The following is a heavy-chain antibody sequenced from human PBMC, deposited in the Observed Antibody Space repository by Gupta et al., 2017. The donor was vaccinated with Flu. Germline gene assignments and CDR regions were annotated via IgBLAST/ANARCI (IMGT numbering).Heavy chain of an antibody. D-gene: IGHD2-2*01. CDR2: ISGSGGST. J-gene: IGHJ6*03. Sequence: YAMSWVRQAPGKGLEWVSAISGSGGSTYYADSVKGRFTISRDNSKNTLYLQMNSLRAEDTAVYYCAKDLPGYCSSTSCFYYYYMDVWGKGTTVTVSS. CDR3: AKDLPGYCSSTSCFYYYYMDV. CDR1: YA. V-gene: IGHV3-23*01.